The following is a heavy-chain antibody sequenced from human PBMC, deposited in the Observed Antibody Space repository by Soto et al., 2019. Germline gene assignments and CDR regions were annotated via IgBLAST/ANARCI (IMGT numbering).Heavy chain of an antibody. D-gene: IGHD2-2*01. CDR1: GGTFSSYA. V-gene: IGHV1-69*13. J-gene: IGHJ4*02. Sequence: SVKVSCKASGGTFSSYAISWVRQAPGQGLEWMGGIIPIFGTANYAQKFQGRVTITADESTSTAYMELSSLRSEDTAVYYCARGWYCSSTSCSYFGYRGQGTLVTVSS. CDR3: ARGWYCSSTSCSYFGY. CDR2: IIPIFGTA.